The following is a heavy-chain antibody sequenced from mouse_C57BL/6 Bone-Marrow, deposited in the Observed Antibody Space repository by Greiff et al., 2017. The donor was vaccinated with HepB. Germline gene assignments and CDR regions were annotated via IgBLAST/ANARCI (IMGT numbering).Heavy chain of an antibody. Sequence: EVNVVESGGGLVQPGGSLKLSCAASGFTFSDYYMYWVRQTPEKRLEWVAYISNGGGSTYYPDTVKGRFTISRDNAKNTLYLQMSRLKSEDTAMYYCARQKDYGSSYAMDYWGQGTSVTVSS. V-gene: IGHV5-12*01. D-gene: IGHD1-1*01. CDR1: GFTFSDYY. CDR3: ARQKDYGSSYAMDY. CDR2: ISNGGGST. J-gene: IGHJ4*01.